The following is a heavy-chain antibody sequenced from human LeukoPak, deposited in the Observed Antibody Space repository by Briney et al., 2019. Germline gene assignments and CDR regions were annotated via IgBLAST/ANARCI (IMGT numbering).Heavy chain of an antibody. D-gene: IGHD5-18*01. J-gene: IGHJ4*02. CDR2: IYSGGTT. V-gene: IGHV3-53*04. Sequence: GGSLRLSCAASGFTLSTNCMTWVRQAPGKGLEWVSTIYSGGTTYYADSVMGRFTISRHNSRNTLYLQMNSLRAEDTAVYYCARVDTVMAYYFDLWGQGTLVTVSS. CDR1: GFTLSTNC. CDR3: ARVDTVMAYYFDL.